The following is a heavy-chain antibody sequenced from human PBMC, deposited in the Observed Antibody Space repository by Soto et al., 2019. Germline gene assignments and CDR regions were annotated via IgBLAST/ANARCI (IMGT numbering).Heavy chain of an antibody. V-gene: IGHV3-33*01. CDR1: GFTFSSYG. Sequence: QVQLVESGGGVVQPGRSLRLSCAASGFTFSSYGMHWVRQAPGKGLEWVAVIWYDGSNKYYADSVKGRFTISRDNSKNTLYLQMNSLRAEDTAVYYCAREAYSYGYGNMDVWGKGTTVTVSS. CDR3: AREAYSYGYGNMDV. CDR2: IWYDGSNK. J-gene: IGHJ6*03. D-gene: IGHD5-18*01.